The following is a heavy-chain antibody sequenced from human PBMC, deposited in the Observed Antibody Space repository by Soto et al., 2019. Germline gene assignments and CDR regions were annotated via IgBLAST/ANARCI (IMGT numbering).Heavy chain of an antibody. CDR2: VYWDDDK. V-gene: IGHV2-5*02. D-gene: IGHD5-18*01. J-gene: IGHJ4*02. CDR1: GFSFNTDGVG. CDR3: VHRRNIYGYLDFDY. Sequence: QITLKESGPTLVKPTQTLTLTCTFSGFSFNTDGVGVGWIRQPPGKALEWIALVYWDDDKRYSPALKSRLTITKDTSEKRVVLTITNMDPVDTATYYCVHRRNIYGYLDFDYWGQGTLVTVSS.